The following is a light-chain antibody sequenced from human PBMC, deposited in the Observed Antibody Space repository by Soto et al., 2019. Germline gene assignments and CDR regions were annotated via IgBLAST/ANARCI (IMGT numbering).Light chain of an antibody. CDR2: DDS. V-gene: IGLV3-21*02. Sequence: SYELTQPPSVSLAPGQTASITCGGNNIESHSVHCYQQKPGQAPMVLVYDDSDRPPGIPERFSGSNSGNTATLTISRVEAGDEADYYCQVWDSSSDRVFGGGTKLTVL. CDR1: NIESHS. CDR3: QVWDSSSDRV. J-gene: IGLJ3*02.